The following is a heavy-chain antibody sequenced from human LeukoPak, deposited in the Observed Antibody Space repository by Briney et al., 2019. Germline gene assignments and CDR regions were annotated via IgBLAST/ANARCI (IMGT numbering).Heavy chain of an antibody. CDR2: IYYSGST. CDR3: ASYIRGYSYGYPYFDY. Sequence: NPSETLSLTCTVSGGSISSSSYYWGWIRQPPGKGLEWIGSIYYSGSTYYNPSLKSRVTIFVDTSKNQFSLKLSSVTAADTAVYYCASYIRGYSYGYPYFDYWGQGTLVTVSS. D-gene: IGHD5-18*01. V-gene: IGHV4-39*01. J-gene: IGHJ4*02. CDR1: GGSISSSSYY.